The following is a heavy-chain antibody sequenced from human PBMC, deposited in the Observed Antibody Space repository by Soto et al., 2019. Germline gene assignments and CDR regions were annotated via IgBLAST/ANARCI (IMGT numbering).Heavy chain of an antibody. V-gene: IGHV3-23*01. CDR3: AKDLGSEYYYYGMDV. CDR1: GFTFSSYA. D-gene: IGHD3-10*01. Sequence: GSLRLSCAASGFTFSSYAMSWVRQAPGKGLEWVSAISGSGGSTYYADSVKGRFTISRDNSKNTLYLQMNSLRAEDTAVYYCAKDLGSEYYYYGMDVWGQGTTVTVSS. J-gene: IGHJ6*02. CDR2: ISGSGGST.